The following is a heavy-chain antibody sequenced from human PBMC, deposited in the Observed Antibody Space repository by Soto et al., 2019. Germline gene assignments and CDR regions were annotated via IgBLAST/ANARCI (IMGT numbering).Heavy chain of an antibody. CDR3: ARDWYFYGSGSPNHMDV. CDR1: GYTFSNYG. Sequence: QVQLVQSGDEMRKPGASVKVSCQASGYTFSNYGITWVRQAPGQGLEWMGWISAHNGNSKYAQSLQGRLTLTTDTSTSTAYMELRSLRSDDTAVYHCARDWYFYGSGSPNHMDVWGKGTTVSVSS. CDR2: ISAHNGNS. D-gene: IGHD3-10*01. J-gene: IGHJ6*03. V-gene: IGHV1-18*01.